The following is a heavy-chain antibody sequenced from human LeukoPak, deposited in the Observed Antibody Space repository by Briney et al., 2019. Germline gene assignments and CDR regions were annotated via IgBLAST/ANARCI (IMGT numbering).Heavy chain of an antibody. D-gene: IGHD3-22*01. CDR1: GYTFTSYD. CDR2: MNPNSGNT. Sequence: ASVKVSCKASGYTFTSYDINWVRQATGQGLEWMGWMNPNSGNTGYAQKFQGRVTMTRNTSISTAYMELSSLRSEDTAVYYCARVGIYYYDSSGYYRYFDYWGQGTLVTVSS. V-gene: IGHV1-8*01. J-gene: IGHJ4*02. CDR3: ARVGIYYYDSSGYYRYFDY.